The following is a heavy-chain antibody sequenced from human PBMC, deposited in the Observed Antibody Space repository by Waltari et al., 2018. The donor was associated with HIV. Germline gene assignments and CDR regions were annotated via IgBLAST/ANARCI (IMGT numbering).Heavy chain of an antibody. CDR3: TRALAY. CDR2: IRSRGNRYAT. Sequence: EVQLVESGGGLVQPGGSLRVSCAASGFTFSASALHWDRQACGEGMEWGGRIRSRGNRYATAYGASVKGRFTVSREDSKNTAYLQMNNLKSEDTAVYYCTRALAYWGQGTLVTVSP. J-gene: IGHJ4*02. D-gene: IGHD3-16*01. CDR1: GFTFSASA. V-gene: IGHV3-73*02.